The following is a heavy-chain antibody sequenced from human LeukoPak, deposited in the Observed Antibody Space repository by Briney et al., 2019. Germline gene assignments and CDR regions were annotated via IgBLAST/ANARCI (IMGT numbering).Heavy chain of an antibody. CDR3: ARDSPLRRAFDI. Sequence: SETLSLTCTVSGGSISSGGYYWRWIRQHPGKGLEWIGYIYYSGSTYYNPSLKSRVTISVDTSKNQFSLKLSSVTAADTAVYYCARDSPLRRAFDIWGQGTMVTVSS. V-gene: IGHV4-31*03. CDR2: IYYSGST. CDR1: GGSISSGGYY. J-gene: IGHJ3*02.